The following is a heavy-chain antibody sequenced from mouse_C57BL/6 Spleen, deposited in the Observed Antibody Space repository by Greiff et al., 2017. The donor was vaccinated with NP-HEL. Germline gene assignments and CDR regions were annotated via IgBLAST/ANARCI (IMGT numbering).Heavy chain of an antibody. Sequence: EVKLVESGGGLVQPKGSLKLSCAASGFSFNTYAMNWVRQAPGKGLEWVARIRSKSNNYATYYADSVKDRFTISRDDSESMLYLQMNNLKTEDTAMYYCVRQSNSYAMDYWGQGTSVTVSS. CDR1: GFSFNTYA. CDR3: VRQSNSYAMDY. D-gene: IGHD2-5*01. V-gene: IGHV10-1*01. CDR2: IRSKSNNYAT. J-gene: IGHJ4*01.